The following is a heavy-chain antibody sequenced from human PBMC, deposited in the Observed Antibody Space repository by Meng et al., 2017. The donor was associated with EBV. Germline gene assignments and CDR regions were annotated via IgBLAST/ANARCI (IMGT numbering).Heavy chain of an antibody. CDR2: MNPNSGNT. D-gene: IGHD2-15*01. CDR1: GYTLTSYD. V-gene: IGHV1-8*01. Sequence: QVRLVQSGAEVKKPGASVKVSCKDSGYTLTSYDINWVRQATGKGLEWMGWMNPNSGNTGYAQKFQGRVTMTRNTSISTAYMELSSLRSEDTAVYYCARGRGVYCSGGSCYPGWFDPWGQGTLVTVSS. J-gene: IGHJ5*02. CDR3: ARGRGVYCSGGSCYPGWFDP.